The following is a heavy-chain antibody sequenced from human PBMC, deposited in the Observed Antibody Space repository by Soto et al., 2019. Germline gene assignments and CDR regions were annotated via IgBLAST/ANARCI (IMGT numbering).Heavy chain of an antibody. J-gene: IGHJ4*02. CDR1: GFIFSSYW. Sequence: GGSLRLSCAASGFIFSSYWMHWVRQAPGKGLVWVSRINSDGSSTSYADSVKVRVTISRDNAKNTLYLQMNSLRAEDTAVYYCASSLLTPFDYWGQGTLVTVSS. D-gene: IGHD7-27*01. V-gene: IGHV3-74*01. CDR3: ASSLLTPFDY. CDR2: INSDGSST.